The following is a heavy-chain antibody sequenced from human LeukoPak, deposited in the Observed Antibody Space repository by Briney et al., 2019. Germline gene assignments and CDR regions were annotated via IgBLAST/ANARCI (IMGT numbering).Heavy chain of an antibody. J-gene: IGHJ4*02. CDR1: GFGFTSYA. D-gene: IGHD3-22*01. Sequence: PGGSLRLSCAASGFGFTSYAMSWVRQAPGKGLERVSTISGSGGSTFYADSVKGRFTISRDNSENTLYMQMNSLRVEDTAVYYCAKDRGWLVDYWGQGTLVTVSS. V-gene: IGHV3-23*01. CDR2: ISGSGGST. CDR3: AKDRGWLVDY.